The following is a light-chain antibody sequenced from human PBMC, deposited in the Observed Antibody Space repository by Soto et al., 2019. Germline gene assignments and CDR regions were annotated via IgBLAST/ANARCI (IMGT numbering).Light chain of an antibody. J-gene: IGLJ2*01. CDR3: LLFYGDGVV. Sequence: QTVVTQGPSLTVSPGGTVTLTCASSTGAVTSGYYPNWFQQKPGQPPRALIYSTTYKHSWTPARFSGSLLGGKAALTLSGVQPEDEADYYCLLFYGDGVVFGGGTELTVL. V-gene: IGLV7-43*01. CDR1: TGAVTSGYY. CDR2: STT.